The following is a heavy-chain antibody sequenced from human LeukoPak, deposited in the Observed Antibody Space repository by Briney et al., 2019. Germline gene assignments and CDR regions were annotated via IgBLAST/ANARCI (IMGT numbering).Heavy chain of an antibody. CDR2: ISGSGGST. CDR3: ARVSDYSNYFDF. Sequence: PGGSLRLSCAASGFTFSSCAMSWVRQAPGKGLEWVSAISGSGGSTYYAGSVKGRFTISRDNSKNMLYLQMNSLRAEDTAVYYCARVSDYSNYFDFWGQGTLVTVSS. CDR1: GFTFSSCA. V-gene: IGHV3-23*01. D-gene: IGHD4-11*01. J-gene: IGHJ4*02.